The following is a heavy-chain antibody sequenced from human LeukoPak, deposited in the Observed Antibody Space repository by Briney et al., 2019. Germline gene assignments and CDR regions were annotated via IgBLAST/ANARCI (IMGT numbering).Heavy chain of an antibody. CDR3: AKGFDFHFDY. J-gene: IGHJ4*02. CDR2: IRYDGSEK. Sequence: GGSLRLSCGASGFIFSNYGIHWVRHAPGKGLQWVAFIRYDGSEKYYADSVKGRFTISRDNSKNTLYLQMNSLRAEDTAVYYCAKGFDFHFDYWGQGALVTVSS. CDR1: GFIFSNYG. V-gene: IGHV3-30*02. D-gene: IGHD3-9*01.